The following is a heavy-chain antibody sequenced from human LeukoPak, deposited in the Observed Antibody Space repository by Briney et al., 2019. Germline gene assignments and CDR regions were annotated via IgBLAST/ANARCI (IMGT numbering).Heavy chain of an antibody. CDR2: IYYSGIT. CDR1: GGTISSYY. CDR3: ARLRRDISSWTYYFDY. V-gene: IGHV4-59*08. Sequence: SETLSLTCTGSGGTISSYYWSWIRQPPGKGLEWIGYIYYSGITNYNPYLKSRVTISVDTSKNQFSLKLSSVTAADTAVYYCARLRRDISSWTYYFDYWGQGTLVTVSS. D-gene: IGHD6-13*01. J-gene: IGHJ4*02.